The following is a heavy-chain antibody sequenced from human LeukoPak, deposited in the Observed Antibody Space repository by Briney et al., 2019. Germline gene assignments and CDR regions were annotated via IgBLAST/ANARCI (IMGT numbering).Heavy chain of an antibody. CDR3: ARYDSSGYYVTLVDY. J-gene: IGHJ4*02. CDR1: GGTFSSYA. Sequence: SVKVSCKASGGTFSSYAISWVRQAPGQGLEWMGGIIPIFGTANYAQKLQGRVTMTTDTSTSTAYMELRSLRSDDTAVYYCARYDSSGYYVTLVDYWGQGTLVTVSS. D-gene: IGHD3-22*01. V-gene: IGHV1-69*05. CDR2: IIPIFGTA.